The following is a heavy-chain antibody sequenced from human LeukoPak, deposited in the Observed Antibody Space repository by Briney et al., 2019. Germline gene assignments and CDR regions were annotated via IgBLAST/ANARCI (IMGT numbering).Heavy chain of an antibody. CDR1: GGSFSGYY. Sequence: SSETLSLTCAVYGGSFSGYYWSWIRQPPGKGLEWIGEINHSGSTNYNPSLKSRVTISVDTSKNQFSLKLSSVTAADPAVYYCARGPAVYYSRCYYPDYWGQGTLVTVSS. J-gene: IGHJ4*02. V-gene: IGHV4-34*01. D-gene: IGHD3-22*01. CDR3: ARGPAVYYSRCYYPDY. CDR2: INHSGST.